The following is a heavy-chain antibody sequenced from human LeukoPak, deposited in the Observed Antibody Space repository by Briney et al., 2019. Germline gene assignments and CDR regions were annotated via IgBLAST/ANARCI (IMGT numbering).Heavy chain of an antibody. CDR2: ISSSSSYI. CDR3: ARAIPRDWLLEGKADY. J-gene: IGHJ4*02. CDR1: GFTFSSYS. V-gene: IGHV3-21*01. Sequence: GGSLRLSCAASGFTFSSYSMNWVRQAPGKGLEWVSSISSSSSYIYYADSVKGRFTISRDNAKNSLYLQMNSLRAEDTAVYYCARAIPRDWLLEGKADYWGQGTLVTVSS. D-gene: IGHD3-9*01.